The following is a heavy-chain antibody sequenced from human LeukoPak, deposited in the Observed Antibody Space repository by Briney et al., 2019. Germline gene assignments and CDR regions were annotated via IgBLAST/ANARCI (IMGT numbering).Heavy chain of an antibody. D-gene: IGHD5-12*01. CDR3: AKGVSSDWLRFSISGWEIDC. CDR1: GFNFSSYS. Sequence: GGSLRLSCAASGFNFSSYSMSWVRQAPGKGLEWVSAISGSGGSTYYADSVKGRFTISRDNSKNTLYLQMNSLRAEDKAVYYCAKGVSSDWLRFSISGWEIDCWGQGTPVTVSS. CDR2: ISGSGGST. J-gene: IGHJ4*02. V-gene: IGHV3-23*01.